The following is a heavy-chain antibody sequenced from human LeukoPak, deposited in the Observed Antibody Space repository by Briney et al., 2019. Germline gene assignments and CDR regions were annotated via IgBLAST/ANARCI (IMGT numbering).Heavy chain of an antibody. Sequence: GGSLRLSCAASGFTFSSYSMNWVRQAPGKGLEWVSSISSSSSYIYYADSVKGRFTISRDNAKNSLYLQMNSLRAEDTAVYYCARDGFLEWLYNYYMDVWGKGTTVTVSS. CDR3: ARDGFLEWLYNYYMDV. CDR1: GFTFSSYS. CDR2: ISSSSSYI. J-gene: IGHJ6*03. V-gene: IGHV3-21*01. D-gene: IGHD3-3*01.